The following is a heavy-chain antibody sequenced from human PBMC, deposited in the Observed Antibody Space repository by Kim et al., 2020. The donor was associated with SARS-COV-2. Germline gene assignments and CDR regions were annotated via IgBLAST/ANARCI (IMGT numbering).Heavy chain of an antibody. D-gene: IGHD3-3*01. V-gene: IGHV3-74*01. CDR2: INSDGSST. Sequence: GGSLRLSCAASGFTFSSYWMHWVRQAPGKGLVWVSRINSDGSSTSYADSVKGRFTISRDNAKNTLYLQMNSLRAEDTAVYYCARGGDLYDFWSPFDYWGQGTLVTVSS. CDR1: GFTFSSYW. J-gene: IGHJ4*02. CDR3: ARGGDLYDFWSPFDY.